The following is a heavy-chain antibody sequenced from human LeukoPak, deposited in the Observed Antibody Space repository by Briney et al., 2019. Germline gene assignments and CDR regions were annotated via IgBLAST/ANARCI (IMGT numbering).Heavy chain of an antibody. CDR1: GGTFSSYA. Sequence: SVKVSCKASGGTFSSYAISWVRQAPGQGLEWMEGIIPIFGTANYAQKFQGRVTITTDESTSTAYMELSSLRSEDTAVYYCARDNSQVGAFDIWGQGTMVTVSS. CDR2: IIPIFGTA. CDR3: ARDNSQVGAFDI. J-gene: IGHJ3*02. D-gene: IGHD4-23*01. V-gene: IGHV1-69*05.